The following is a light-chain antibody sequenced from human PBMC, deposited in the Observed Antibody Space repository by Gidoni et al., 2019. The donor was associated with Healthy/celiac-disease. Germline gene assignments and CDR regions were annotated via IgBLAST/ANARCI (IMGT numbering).Light chain of an antibody. CDR2: GAS. V-gene: IGKV3-20*01. CDR3: QQYGSSPGALT. J-gene: IGKJ4*01. Sequence: EIVLTQSPGTLSLSPGERATLSCRASQSVSSSYLAWYQQKPGQAPRLLIYGASSRATGIPDRFSGSGSGTDFTLTISRLEPEDSAVYYCQQYGSSPGALTFGGGTKVEIK. CDR1: QSVSSSY.